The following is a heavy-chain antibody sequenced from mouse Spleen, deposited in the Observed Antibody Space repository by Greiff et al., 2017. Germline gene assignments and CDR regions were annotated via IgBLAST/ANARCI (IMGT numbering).Heavy chain of an antibody. CDR1: GYAFSNSW. V-gene: IGHV1-82*01. D-gene: IGHD2-12*01. CDR2: IYPGDGDT. Sequence: QVQLKQSGPELVRPGASVKISCEASGYAFSNSWLNWVKQRPEKGLEWIGRIYPGDGDTNYNGKFKGKATLTADKSSSTAYMQLSSLTSEDSAVYFCARSPYSYYYAMDYWGQGTSVTVSS. J-gene: IGHJ4*01. CDR3: ARSPYSYYYAMDY.